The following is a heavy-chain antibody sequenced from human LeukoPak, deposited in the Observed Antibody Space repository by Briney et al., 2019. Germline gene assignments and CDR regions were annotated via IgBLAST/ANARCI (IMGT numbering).Heavy chain of an antibody. CDR3: ASLYDSTGFCFDY. J-gene: IGHJ4*02. D-gene: IGHD3-22*01. V-gene: IGHV3-11*01. CDR1: GFRFSDYY. CDR2: ISGSSDAI. Sequence: GGSLRLSCVVSGFRFSDYYMNWIRQTPGKSLELISYISGSSDAIYYTDSVKGRFTISRDNAKNSLYLQLDSLSAEDTAVYCCASLYDSTGFCFDYWGQGALVTVSS.